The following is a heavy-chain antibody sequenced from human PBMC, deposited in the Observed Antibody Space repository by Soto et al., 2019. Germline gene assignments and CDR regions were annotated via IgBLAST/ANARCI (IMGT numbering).Heavy chain of an antibody. D-gene: IGHD2-15*01. CDR1: GGSISSYY. V-gene: IGHV4-59*08. CDR2: IYYSRST. CDR3: ARHPGYCSGGTSTTQYNSHA. Sequence: SETLSLTCTVSGGSISSYYWSWIRQPPGKGLEWIGYIYYSRSTNYNPSLKSRVTISVDTSKNQFSLNLTSVTATDTAVYFCARHPGYCSGGTSTTQYNSHAWRHGTPVTVS. J-gene: IGHJ6*02.